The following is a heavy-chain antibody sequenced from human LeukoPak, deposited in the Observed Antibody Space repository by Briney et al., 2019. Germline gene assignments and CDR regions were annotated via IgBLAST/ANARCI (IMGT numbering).Heavy chain of an antibody. CDR1: GGSISSYF. D-gene: IGHD2-2*02. CDR2: VYYSGST. J-gene: IGHJ3*02. V-gene: IGHV4-59*01. Sequence: PSETLSLTCTVSGGSISSYFWSWIRQPPGKGLEWIGYVYYSGSTNYNPSLKSRVTISVDTSKKQFSLKLSSATAADTAVYYCARCLYLSKRGLDAFDIWGQGTMVTVSS. CDR3: ARCLYLSKRGLDAFDI.